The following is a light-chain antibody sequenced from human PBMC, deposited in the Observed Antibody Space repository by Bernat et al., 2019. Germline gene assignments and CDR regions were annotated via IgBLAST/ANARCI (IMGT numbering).Light chain of an antibody. V-gene: IGLV3-1*01. Sequence: SSELTQPPSVSVSPGQIARITCSGEKLGNKFTCWYQQKSGQSPVVLIYRYNIRPSGISERFSASHSGNTATLTITGTQPTDEADYYCQAWDSSAGFFGGGTKLTVL. CDR3: QAWDSSAGF. J-gene: IGLJ2*01. CDR1: KLGNKF. CDR2: RYN.